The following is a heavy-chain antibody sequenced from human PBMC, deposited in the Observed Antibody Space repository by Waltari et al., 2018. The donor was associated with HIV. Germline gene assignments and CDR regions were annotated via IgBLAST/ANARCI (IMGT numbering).Heavy chain of an antibody. Sequence: QVQLVQSGAEVKKPGSSVKVSCRASGGTCSSYTISWVRQATGQGLEWMGRIIPILGIANYAQKFQGRVTITADKSTSTAYMELSSLRSEDTAVYYCAREQISRYDSSGSDAFDIWGQGTMVTVSS. CDR3: AREQISRYDSSGSDAFDI. D-gene: IGHD3-22*01. J-gene: IGHJ3*02. CDR2: IIPILGIA. V-gene: IGHV1-69*08. CDR1: GGTCSSYT.